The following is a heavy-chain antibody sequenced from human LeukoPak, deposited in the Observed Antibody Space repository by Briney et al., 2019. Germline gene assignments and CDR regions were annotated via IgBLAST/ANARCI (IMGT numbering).Heavy chain of an antibody. J-gene: IGHJ4*02. CDR3: AKWADMVRGVSDY. V-gene: IGHV3-30*02. Sequence: GGSLRLSCAASGFTFSSYGMHWVRQAPGKGLEWVAFIRYDGSNKYYADSVKGRFTISGDNSKNTLYLQMNSLRAEDTAVYYCAKWADMVRGVSDYWGQGTLVTVSS. CDR1: GFTFSSYG. CDR2: IRYDGSNK. D-gene: IGHD3-10*01.